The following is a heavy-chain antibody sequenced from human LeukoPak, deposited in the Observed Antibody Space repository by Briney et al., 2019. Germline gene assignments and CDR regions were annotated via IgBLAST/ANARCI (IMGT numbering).Heavy chain of an antibody. D-gene: IGHD1-26*01. V-gene: IGHV3-30*05. CDR3: VTQNSGRYWNFFEY. CDR1: GFTFSSYG. CDR2: SSFDGDTA. J-gene: IGHJ4*02. Sequence: PGGSLRLSCAASGFTFSSYGIHWVRQAPGMGLEWVGDSSFDGDTAYNADSVKGRFTISRDNSEKTLYLQMNSLRVEDTATYYCVTQNSGRYWNFFEYWGQGALVTVSS.